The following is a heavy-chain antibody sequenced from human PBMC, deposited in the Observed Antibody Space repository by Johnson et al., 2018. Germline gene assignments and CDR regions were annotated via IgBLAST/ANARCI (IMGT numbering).Heavy chain of an antibody. CDR2: INSDGSST. J-gene: IGHJ5*02. CDR1: GFTFSSYW. Sequence: VQLQESGGGLVQPGGSLRLSCAASGFTFSSYWMHWVRQAPGKGLVWVSRINSDGSSTSYADSVKGRFTISRDNAKNTLVLQMNSLKAEDTAVYYCARAGGSGWTQVAGFDPWGQGTLVTVSS. CDR3: ARAGGSGWTQVAGFDP. D-gene: IGHD6-19*01. V-gene: IGHV3-74*01.